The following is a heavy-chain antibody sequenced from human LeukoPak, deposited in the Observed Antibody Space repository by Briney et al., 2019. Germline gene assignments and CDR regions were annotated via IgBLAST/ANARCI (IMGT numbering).Heavy chain of an antibody. CDR3: ASVRWDYDY. D-gene: IGHD3-10*01. V-gene: IGHV4-39*01. Sequence: SETLSLTCTVSGGSFSSSSYYWGWIRQPPGKGLEWIGSIYYSGSTYYNPSLKSRVTISVDTSKNQFSLKLSSVTAADTAVYYCASVRWDYDYWGQGTLVTVSS. CDR1: GGSFSSSSYY. CDR2: IYYSGST. J-gene: IGHJ4*02.